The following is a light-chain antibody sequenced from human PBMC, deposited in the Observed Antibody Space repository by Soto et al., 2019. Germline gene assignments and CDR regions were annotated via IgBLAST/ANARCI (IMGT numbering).Light chain of an antibody. J-gene: IGKJ1*01. Sequence: EIVMTQSPATLSVSPGERATLSCRASQSVSSNLAWHQQKPGQAPRPLNYGASTRATGIPARFSGSGSGTEFTLTISSLQSEDFAVYYCQHYNNGPPWTFGQGTKVEIK. CDR2: GAS. V-gene: IGKV3-15*01. CDR1: QSVSSN. CDR3: QHYNNGPPWT.